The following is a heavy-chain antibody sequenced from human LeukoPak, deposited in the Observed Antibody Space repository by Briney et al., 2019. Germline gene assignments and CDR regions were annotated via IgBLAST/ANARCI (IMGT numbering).Heavy chain of an antibody. Sequence: SETLSLTCAVYGGSFSGYYWSRIRQPPGKGLEWIGEINHSGSTSCNPSLKSRVAISVDPSKNQFSLELSSVTAADTAVYYCARGENDSSGYYFDYWGQGTLVTVS. CDR2: INHSGST. D-gene: IGHD3-22*01. CDR1: GGSFSGYY. CDR3: ARGENDSSGYYFDY. V-gene: IGHV4-34*01. J-gene: IGHJ4*02.